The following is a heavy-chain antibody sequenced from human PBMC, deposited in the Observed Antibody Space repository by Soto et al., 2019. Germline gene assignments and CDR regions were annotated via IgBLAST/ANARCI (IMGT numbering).Heavy chain of an antibody. J-gene: IGHJ4*02. CDR1: GGSISSGGYY. CDR3: ASSLQNLRHPGGFDY. D-gene: IGHD4-17*01. CDR2: IYYSGST. V-gene: IGHV4-31*03. Sequence: SETLSLTCTVSGGSISSGGYYWSWIRQHPGKGLEWIGYIYYSGSTYYNPSLKSRVTISVDTSKNQFSLKLSSVTAADTDVYYCASSLQNLRHPGGFDYWGQGTLVTVSS.